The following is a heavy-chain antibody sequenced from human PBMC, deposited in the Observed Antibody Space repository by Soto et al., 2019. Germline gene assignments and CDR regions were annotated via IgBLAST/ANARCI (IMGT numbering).Heavy chain of an antibody. V-gene: IGHV3-23*01. CDR1: GFTFSSYA. J-gene: IGHJ4*02. CDR3: AKAPHSSSWYYFDY. CDR2: ISGSGGST. D-gene: IGHD6-13*01. Sequence: HPGGSLRLSCAASGFTFSSYAMSWVRQAPGKGLEWVSAISGSGGSTYYADSVKGRFTISRDNSKNTLHLQMNSLRAEDTAVYYCAKAPHSSSWYYFDYWGQGTLVTVSS.